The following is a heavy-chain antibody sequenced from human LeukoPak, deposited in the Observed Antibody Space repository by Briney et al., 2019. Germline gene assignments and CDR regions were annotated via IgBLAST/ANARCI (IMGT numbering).Heavy chain of an antibody. V-gene: IGHV3-43D*03. CDR3: AKDMAAYYYASGNIDY. D-gene: IGHD3-10*01. Sequence: GGSLRLSCAASGFTFDDYAMHWVRQAPGKGLEWVSLISWDGGSTYYADSVKGRFTIYSDNSKNSLYLQMNSLRAEDTALYYCAKDMAAYYYASGNIDYWGQGTLVTVSS. CDR1: GFTFDDYA. CDR2: ISWDGGST. J-gene: IGHJ4*02.